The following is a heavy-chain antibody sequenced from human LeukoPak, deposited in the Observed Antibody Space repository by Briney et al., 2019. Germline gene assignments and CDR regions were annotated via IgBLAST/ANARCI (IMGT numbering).Heavy chain of an antibody. J-gene: IGHJ5*02. V-gene: IGHV1-2*02. CDR1: GYTFTGYY. CDR2: INPNSGGT. CDR3: ARGITIFGVVITSYFDP. D-gene: IGHD3-3*01. Sequence: ASVKVSCKASGYTFTGYYMQWVRQAPGQGLEGMGWINPNSGGTNYAQKFQGRDTMTMDTSISTAYMELSRLRYEDTAVYYCARGITIFGVVITSYFDPWGQGPLVTVSS.